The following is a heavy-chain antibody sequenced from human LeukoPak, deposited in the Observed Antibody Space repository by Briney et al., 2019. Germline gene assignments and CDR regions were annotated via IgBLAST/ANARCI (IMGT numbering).Heavy chain of an antibody. V-gene: IGHV3-23*01. CDR3: TKINAYHYDSSGYYFDY. CDR1: GFTFSSYA. Sequence: GGSLRLSCAASGFTFSSYAMNWVRQAPGKGLEWVSGISGSGGNTYHADSVKGRFTISRDNSKSTLYLQMNSLRAEDTAVYYCTKINAYHYDSSGYYFDYWGQGTLVTVS. J-gene: IGHJ4*02. D-gene: IGHD3-22*01. CDR2: ISGSGGNT.